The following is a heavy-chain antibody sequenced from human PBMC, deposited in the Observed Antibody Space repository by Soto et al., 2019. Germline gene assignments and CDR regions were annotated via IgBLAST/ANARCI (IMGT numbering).Heavy chain of an antibody. D-gene: IGHD3-22*01. V-gene: IGHV3-11*06. CDR1: GFTFSDYY. J-gene: IGHJ4*02. Sequence: PGGSLRLSCAASGFTFSDYYMSWIRQAPGKGLEWVSYISSSSSYTNYADSVKGRFTISRDNAKNSLYLQMNSLRAEDTAVYYCAREGPHYYDSSGYTGYWGQGTLVTVS. CDR3: AREGPHYYDSSGYTGY. CDR2: ISSSSSYT.